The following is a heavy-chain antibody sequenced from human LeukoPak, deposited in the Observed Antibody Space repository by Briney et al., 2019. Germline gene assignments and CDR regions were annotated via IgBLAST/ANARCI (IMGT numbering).Heavy chain of an antibody. J-gene: IGHJ6*02. CDR2: ISISSGTI. Sequence: PGGSLRLSCAASGFTFSSHSMNWVRQAPGKGLEWVSYISISSGTIYYADSVKGRFTISRDNVKNSLYLQMNSLRVEDTAVYYCSNGGTVYYYGMDVWGQGTTVTVSS. CDR1: GFTFSSHS. D-gene: IGHD2-8*01. CDR3: SNGGTVYYYGMDV. V-gene: IGHV3-48*04.